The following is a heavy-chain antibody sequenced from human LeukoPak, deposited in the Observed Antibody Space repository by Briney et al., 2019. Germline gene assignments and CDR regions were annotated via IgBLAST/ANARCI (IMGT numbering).Heavy chain of an antibody. Sequence: SETLSLTCTVSGGSISSYYWSWIRQSPGKGLEWIGRIYTSGSTNYNPSLKSRVTISVDTSKNQFSLKLSSVTAADTAVYYCARRGGLRIAVARSYDYWGQGTLVTVSS. CDR2: IYTSGST. D-gene: IGHD6-19*01. CDR3: ARRGGLRIAVARSYDY. CDR1: GGSISSYY. J-gene: IGHJ4*02. V-gene: IGHV4-4*07.